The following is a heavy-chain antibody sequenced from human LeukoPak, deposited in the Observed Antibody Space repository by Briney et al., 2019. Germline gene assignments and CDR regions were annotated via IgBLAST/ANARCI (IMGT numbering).Heavy chain of an antibody. V-gene: IGHV3-21*01. CDR3: VRDYLSGHAYDAFDI. CDR1: GFTFSSHN. Sequence: GGSLRLSCAAAGFTFSSHNMNWVRQAPGRGLEWVSCISSSSSYIYYADSVKGRFTISRDNAKNSLYLQMNSLRAEDTAVCYCVRDYLSGHAYDAFDIWGQGTLVTVSS. J-gene: IGHJ3*02. D-gene: IGHD5-12*01. CDR2: ISSSSSYI.